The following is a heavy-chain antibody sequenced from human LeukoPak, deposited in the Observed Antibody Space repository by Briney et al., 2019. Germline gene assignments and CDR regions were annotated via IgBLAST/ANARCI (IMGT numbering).Heavy chain of an antibody. CDR2: IWYDGSNK. CDR1: GFTFSSHW. CDR3: VREQYGDDDAFDI. V-gene: IGHV3-33*08. J-gene: IGHJ3*02. D-gene: IGHD4-17*01. Sequence: GGSLRLSCAASGFTFSSHWMHWVRQAPGKGLEWVGVIWYDGSNKYYADSVKGRFTISRDNSKNTLSLQMNSLRAEDTAVYYCVREQYGDDDAFDIWGQGTMVTVSS.